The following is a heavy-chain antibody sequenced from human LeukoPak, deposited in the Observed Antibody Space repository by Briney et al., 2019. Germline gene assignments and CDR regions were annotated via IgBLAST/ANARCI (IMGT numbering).Heavy chain of an antibody. CDR1: GFTFSSYW. D-gene: IGHD3-3*02. CDR2: IKQDGSEK. CDR3: ASAFLEWLLSY. Sequence: GGSLRLSCAASGFTFSSYWMSWVRQAPGKGLEWVANIKQDGSEKYYVDSVKGRFTISRDNAKNSLYLQMNSLRAEDTAVYYCASAFLEWLLSYWGQGTLVTVSS. V-gene: IGHV3-7*01. J-gene: IGHJ4*02.